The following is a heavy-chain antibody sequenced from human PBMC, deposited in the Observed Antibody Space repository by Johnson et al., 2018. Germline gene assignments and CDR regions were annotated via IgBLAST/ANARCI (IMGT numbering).Heavy chain of an antibody. J-gene: IGHJ6*02. D-gene: IGHD5-18*01. Sequence: EVQLLESGGGLVQPGRSLRLSCAASGFTFDDYAMHWVRQAPGKGLDWVSGITWNSDNIGYADSVKGRFTISRDNAKNSLYLQMDSLRAEDTAVYYCARARSWGIQLYYYYYGMDVWGQGTTVTVSS. CDR1: GFTFDDYA. CDR3: ARARSWGIQLYYYYYGMDV. CDR2: ITWNSDNI. V-gene: IGHV3-9*01.